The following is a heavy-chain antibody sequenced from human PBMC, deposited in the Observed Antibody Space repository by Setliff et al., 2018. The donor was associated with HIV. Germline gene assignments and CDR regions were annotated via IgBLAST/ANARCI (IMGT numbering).Heavy chain of an antibody. D-gene: IGHD4-17*01. CDR2: IYTSGST. CDR1: GGSISSYY. J-gene: IGHJ5*02. CDR3: ARVGTTVTTRETYKWFDP. V-gene: IGHV4-4*07. Sequence: PSETLSLTCTVSGGSISSYYWSWIRQPAGKGLEWIGRIYTSGSTNYNPSLKSRVTMSVDTSKNQFSLKLSSVTAADTAVYYCARVGTTVTTRETYKWFDPWGQGTLVTVSS.